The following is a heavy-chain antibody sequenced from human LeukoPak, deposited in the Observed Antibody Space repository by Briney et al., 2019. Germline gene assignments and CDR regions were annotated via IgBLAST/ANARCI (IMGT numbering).Heavy chain of an antibody. Sequence: GASVTVSCKASGGTFSSYGISWVRQAPGQGLEWMGWIIPIFGTPNYAQKFQGRVTITADESTSTAYMEVSSLKCEDTAIYSCARGGGSVSSSWYVGYFDFWGQGTLVTVSS. CDR1: GGTFSSYG. CDR2: IIPIFGTP. CDR3: ARGGGSVSSSWYVGYFDF. J-gene: IGHJ4*02. V-gene: IGHV1-69*13. D-gene: IGHD6-13*01.